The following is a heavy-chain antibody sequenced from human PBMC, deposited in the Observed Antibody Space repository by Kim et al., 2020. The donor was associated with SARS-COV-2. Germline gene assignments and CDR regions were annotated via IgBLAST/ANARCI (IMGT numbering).Heavy chain of an antibody. CDR1: GYTFTGYY. CDR2: INPNSGGT. Sequence: ASVKVSCKASGYTFTGYYMHWVRQAPGQGLEWMGWINPNSGGTNYAQKFQGRVTMTRDTSISTAYMELSRLRSDDTAVYYCARVEPPGVGGYCGGDCYPDYWGQGTLVTVSS. V-gene: IGHV1-2*02. D-gene: IGHD2-21*02. CDR3: ARVEPPGVGGYCGGDCYPDY. J-gene: IGHJ4*02.